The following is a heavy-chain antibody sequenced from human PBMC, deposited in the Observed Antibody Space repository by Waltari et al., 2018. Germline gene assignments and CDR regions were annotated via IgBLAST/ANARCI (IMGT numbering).Heavy chain of an antibody. Sequence: QLQLQESGPGLVKPSETLSLTCTVSGGSVSTTRYSWAWFRRSPGKGLEWIGTFYYPGNIYYNPSLTSRVTISVDSPQNHLSLRLSSVTAADTAVYYCARLSGYCDDTGCYGHYAMDVWGQGTTVTVSS. CDR3: ARLSGYCDDTGCYGHYAMDV. CDR2: FYYPGNI. J-gene: IGHJ6*02. D-gene: IGHD2-2*01. V-gene: IGHV4-39*02. CDR1: GGSVSTTRYS.